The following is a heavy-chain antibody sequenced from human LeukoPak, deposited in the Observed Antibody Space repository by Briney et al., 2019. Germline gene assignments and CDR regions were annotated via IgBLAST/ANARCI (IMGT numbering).Heavy chain of an antibody. V-gene: IGHV4-59*01. CDR1: GGSISSYY. CDR3: ARGARMYNWFDP. Sequence: SETLSLTCTVSGGSISSYYWSWIRQPPGKGLEWIGYIYYSGSTNYSPSLKSRVTISVDTSKNQFSLKLSSVTAADTAVYYCARGARMYNWFDPWGQGTLVTVSS. J-gene: IGHJ5*02. D-gene: IGHD1-26*01. CDR2: IYYSGST.